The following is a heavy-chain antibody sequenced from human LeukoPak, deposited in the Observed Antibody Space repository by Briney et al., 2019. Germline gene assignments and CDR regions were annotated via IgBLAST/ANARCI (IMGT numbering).Heavy chain of an antibody. V-gene: IGHV3-30*02. CDR2: IWYDGSNK. J-gene: IGHJ4*02. CDR1: GFTFSSYG. D-gene: IGHD6-13*01. CDR3: VKEAGTVLNYFDY. Sequence: LAGGSLRLSCAASGFTFSSYGMHWVRQAPGKGLEWVAVIWYDGSNKYYADSVKGRFTISRDNSKNTLYLQMSSLRAEDTAVYYCVKEAGTVLNYFDYWGQGTLVTVSS.